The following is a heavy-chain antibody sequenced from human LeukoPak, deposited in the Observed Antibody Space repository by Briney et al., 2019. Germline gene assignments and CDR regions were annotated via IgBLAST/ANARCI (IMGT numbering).Heavy chain of an antibody. CDR1: GGSISSGSYY. Sequence: SQTLSLTCTVSGGSISSGSYYWSWIRQPAGKRLEWIGRIYTSGSTNYNPSLKSRVTISVDTSKNQFSLKPSSVTAADTAVYYCARDKLIFGVVHDGLGYYYYGMDVWGQGTTVTVSS. J-gene: IGHJ6*02. CDR2: IYTSGST. CDR3: ARDKLIFGVVHDGLGYYYYGMDV. V-gene: IGHV4-61*02. D-gene: IGHD3-3*01.